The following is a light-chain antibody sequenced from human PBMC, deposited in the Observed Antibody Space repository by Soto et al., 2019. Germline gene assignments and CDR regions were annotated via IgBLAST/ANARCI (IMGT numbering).Light chain of an antibody. V-gene: IGKV3-11*01. CDR1: QSVSNK. CDR3: QHRANWPLT. CDR2: VAS. J-gene: IGKJ4*01. Sequence: ELVLTQSPATLSLSPGERDTLSCRASQSVSNKLIWYQQKPGQATRLLIYVASTRATGIPARFSGSGSGTDFTLTINSLEPEDFAIYYCQHRANWPLTFGGGTRVEMK.